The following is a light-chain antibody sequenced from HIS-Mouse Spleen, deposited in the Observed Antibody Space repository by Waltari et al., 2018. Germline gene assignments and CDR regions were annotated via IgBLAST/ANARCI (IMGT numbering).Light chain of an antibody. CDR1: SSDVGSYNL. V-gene: IGLV2-23*01. CDR2: EGS. Sequence: QSALTQPASVSGSPGQSITISCTGTSSDVGSYNLVSWYQQHPGKAPNLMIYEGSKRPSGVSNRFSCSKSGNPASLTISGLQAEDEADYYCCSYAGSSTYWVFGGGTKLTVL. J-gene: IGLJ3*02. CDR3: CSYAGSSTYWV.